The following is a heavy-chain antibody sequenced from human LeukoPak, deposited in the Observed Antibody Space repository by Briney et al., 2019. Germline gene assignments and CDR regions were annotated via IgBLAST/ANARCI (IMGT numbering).Heavy chain of an antibody. D-gene: IGHD3-22*01. J-gene: IGHJ4*02. CDR1: GYTFTVYY. CDR2: INPNSGGT. V-gene: IGHV1-2*06. CDR3: ARYYYDNSGYRGDY. Sequence: ASVKVSCKASGYTFTVYYIHWVRQAPGQGLEWMGRINPNSGGTNYAQKFQGRVTMTRDTSISTAYMELSRLRSDDTAVSYWARYYYDNSGYRGDYWGQGTLVTVSS.